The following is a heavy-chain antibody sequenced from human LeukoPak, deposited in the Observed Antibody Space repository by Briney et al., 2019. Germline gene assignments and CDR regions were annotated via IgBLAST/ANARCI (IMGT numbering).Heavy chain of an antibody. Sequence: SVKVSCKASGGTFSSYAISWVRQAPGQGLEWMGRIIPILGIANYAQKFQGRVTITADKSTSTAYMELSSLRSEDTAVYYCARVGMATKNSFDYWGQGTLVTVSS. V-gene: IGHV1-69*04. D-gene: IGHD5-24*01. CDR1: GGTFSSYA. CDR3: ARVGMATKNSFDY. CDR2: IIPILGIA. J-gene: IGHJ4*02.